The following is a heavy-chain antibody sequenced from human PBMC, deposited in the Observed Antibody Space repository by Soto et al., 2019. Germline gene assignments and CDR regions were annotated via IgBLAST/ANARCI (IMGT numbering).Heavy chain of an antibody. CDR2: INPSGGST. CDR1: GYTFTSYY. D-gene: IGHD2-2*02. CDR3: ATLGYCSSTSCYMGRGYYYGMDV. Sequence: VASVKVSCKASGYTFTSYYMHWVRQAPGQGLEWMGIINPSGGSTSYAQKFQGRVTMTRDTSTSTVYMELSSLRSEDTAVYYCATLGYCSSTSCYMGRGYYYGMDVWGQGTTVTVSS. J-gene: IGHJ6*02. V-gene: IGHV1-46*01.